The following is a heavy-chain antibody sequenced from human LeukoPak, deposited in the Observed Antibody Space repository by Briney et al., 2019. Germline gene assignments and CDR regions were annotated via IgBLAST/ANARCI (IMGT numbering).Heavy chain of an antibody. V-gene: IGHV1-18*01. CDR2: ISAYNGNT. Sequence: ASVKVSCKASGGTFSSYAISWVRQAPGQGLEWMGWISAYNGNTNYAQKLQGRVTMTTDTSTSTAYMELRSLRSDDTAVYYCARVEQQLVNDPWGQGTLVTVSS. J-gene: IGHJ5*02. CDR1: GGTFSSYA. D-gene: IGHD6-13*01. CDR3: ARVEQQLVNDP.